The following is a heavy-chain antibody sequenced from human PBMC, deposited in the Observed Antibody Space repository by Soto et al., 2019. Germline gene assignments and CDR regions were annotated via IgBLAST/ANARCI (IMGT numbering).Heavy chain of an antibody. CDR3: AKSRRNSCYFDGDY. J-gene: IGHJ4*02. V-gene: IGHV3-23*01. CDR2: ICGSDATT. D-gene: IGHD2-15*01. Sequence: GGSLRLSCAASGFTFSDYAMSWVRQAPGKGLQWVSVICGSDATTYYADSVKGRFTISRDNSKNTMYLQMNSLRAEDTAVYYCAKSRRNSCYFDGDYWGQGTLVTVSS. CDR1: GFTFSDYA.